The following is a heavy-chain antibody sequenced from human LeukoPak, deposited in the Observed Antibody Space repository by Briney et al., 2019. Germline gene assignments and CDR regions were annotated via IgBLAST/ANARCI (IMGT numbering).Heavy chain of an antibody. D-gene: IGHD3-22*01. Sequence: SVKVSCKASGGTFSSYTISWVRQAPGQGLEWMGRIIPILGIANYAQKFQGRVTITADKSTSTAYMELSSLRSEDTAVYYCASDSYYYDSSGYYYFGVWGQGTLVTVSS. V-gene: IGHV1-69*02. CDR3: ASDSYYYDSSGYYYFGV. CDR2: IIPILGIA. CDR1: GGTFSSYT. J-gene: IGHJ4*02.